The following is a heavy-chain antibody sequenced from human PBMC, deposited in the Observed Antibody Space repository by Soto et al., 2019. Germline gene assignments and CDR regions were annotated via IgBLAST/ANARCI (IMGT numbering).Heavy chain of an antibody. CDR1: GGCISSGSYY. Sequence: SETLSLTCTVSGGCISSGSYYWGWIRQTPGKGLECIGSTHYRGSTYYNPSLKSRVTISVDRSKNQFSLKLSSVTAADTAVYYCARSNYYGSGSDYYFDYWGQGTLVTVS. CDR3: ARSNYYGSGSDYYFDY. CDR2: THYRGST. V-gene: IGHV4-39*07. D-gene: IGHD3-10*01. J-gene: IGHJ4*02.